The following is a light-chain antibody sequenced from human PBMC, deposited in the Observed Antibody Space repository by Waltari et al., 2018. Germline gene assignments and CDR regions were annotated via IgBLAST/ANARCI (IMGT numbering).Light chain of an antibody. J-gene: IGKJ1*01. V-gene: IGKV4-1*01. CDR1: LYNSNDKNY. Sequence: LYNSNDKNYLAWYQQKPGQPPRLLIYWASTRESGVPDRFSGSGSGTDFTLTISNLQAEDVAVYYCQQYYRSRTFGQGTKVEIK. CDR3: QQYYRSRT. CDR2: WAS.